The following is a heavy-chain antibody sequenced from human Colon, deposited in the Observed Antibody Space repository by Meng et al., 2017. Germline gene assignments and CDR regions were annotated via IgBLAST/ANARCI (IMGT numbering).Heavy chain of an antibody. CDR2: INHSGST. J-gene: IGHJ5*02. CDR3: ARGRYSGYLP. Sequence: QVRLQLWGAECLKPSATLSPPCPVYVGSFSGYYWSWIRQPPGKGLEWIGEINHSGSTNYNPSLKSRVTISVDTSKNQFSLKLSSVTAADTAVYYCARGRYSGYLPWGQGTLVTVSS. V-gene: IGHV4-34*01. CDR1: VGSFSGYY. D-gene: IGHD5-12*01.